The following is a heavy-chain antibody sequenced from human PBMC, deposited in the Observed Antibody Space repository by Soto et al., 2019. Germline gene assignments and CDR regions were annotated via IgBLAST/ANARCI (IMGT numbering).Heavy chain of an antibody. D-gene: IGHD2-15*01. CDR3: ARCSRNSCYSYGVDV. V-gene: IGHV3-48*02. J-gene: IGHJ6*02. CDR1: GFTFSNFG. CDR2: ISDSGATK. Sequence: GGSLRLSCAASGFTFSNFGMNWVRQTPGKGLEWVSYISDSGATKHYADSVKGRFTISRDNGKDSLYLQMNSLRDEDTAVYFCARCSRNSCYSYGVDVWGQGATVTVSS.